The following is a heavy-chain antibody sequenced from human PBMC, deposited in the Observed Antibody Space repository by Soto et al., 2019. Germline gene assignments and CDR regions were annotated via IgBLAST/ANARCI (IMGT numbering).Heavy chain of an antibody. V-gene: IGHV3-11*01. Sequence: GGSLRLSCAASGFPFSDYNMNLIRQAPGKGLEWVSYISTTGSTIYYADSVKGRFTISRDNTKNSLYLQMDSLRAEDTAVYYCARRSHLDYWGQGTLVTVSS. CDR2: ISTTGSTI. CDR1: GFPFSDYN. J-gene: IGHJ4*02. CDR3: ARRSHLDY.